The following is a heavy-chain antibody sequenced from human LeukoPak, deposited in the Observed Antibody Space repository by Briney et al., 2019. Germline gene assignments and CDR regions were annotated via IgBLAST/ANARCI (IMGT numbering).Heavy chain of an antibody. CDR2: IYYSGST. CDR3: ARDKTFEVVNFFDY. CDR1: GGSISSGSYY. V-gene: IGHV4-39*06. Sequence: PSETLSLTCTVSGGSISSGSYYWGWIRQPPGKGLEWIGSIYYSGSTYYNPSLKSRITVSLDTSKNQLPLKLSSVTAADTAVYYCARDKTFEVVNFFDYWGQGTLVTVSS. J-gene: IGHJ4*02. D-gene: IGHD3-3*01.